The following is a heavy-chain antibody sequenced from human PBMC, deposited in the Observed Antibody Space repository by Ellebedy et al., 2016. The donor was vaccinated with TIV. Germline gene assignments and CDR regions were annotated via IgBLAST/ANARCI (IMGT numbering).Heavy chain of an antibody. CDR3: AREEESGSSWFAY. D-gene: IGHD6-13*01. V-gene: IGHV5-51*01. J-gene: IGHJ4*02. Sequence: PGGSLRLSCQGSAYSFINYWIVWVRQMPGRGLEWMALIDLSDSDTRYSPSFQGQVTISADKSISTAYLQWSSLKASDTAIYYCAREEESGSSWFAYWGRGTLVTVSS. CDR2: IDLSDSDT. CDR1: AYSFINYW.